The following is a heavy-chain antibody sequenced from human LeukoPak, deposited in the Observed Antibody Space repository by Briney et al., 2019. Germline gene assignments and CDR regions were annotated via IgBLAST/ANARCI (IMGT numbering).Heavy chain of an antibody. D-gene: IGHD6-6*01. Sequence: SVKVSCKASGGTFSSYAISWVRQAPGQGLEWMGGIIPIFGTANYAQKFQGRVTITTDESTSTAYMELSSLRSEDTAVYYCARGGPIYSSSVDDAFDIWGQGTMVTVSS. CDR1: GGTFSSYA. J-gene: IGHJ3*02. CDR2: IIPIFGTA. CDR3: ARGGPIYSSSVDDAFDI. V-gene: IGHV1-69*05.